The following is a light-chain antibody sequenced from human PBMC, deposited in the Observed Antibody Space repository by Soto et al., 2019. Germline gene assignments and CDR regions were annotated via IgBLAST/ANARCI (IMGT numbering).Light chain of an antibody. CDR1: QTVSSY. J-gene: IGKJ2*01. V-gene: IGKV3-15*01. CDR3: QQYHNWPGHT. CDR2: GAS. Sequence: EIVMTQSPATLSVSPGERATLSCRASQTVSSYLAWYQQKPGEAPRILIYGASTRATGIPARFSGSGSGTEYTPTISSRQREDFAVYYCQQYHNWPGHTFGQGTKVDIK.